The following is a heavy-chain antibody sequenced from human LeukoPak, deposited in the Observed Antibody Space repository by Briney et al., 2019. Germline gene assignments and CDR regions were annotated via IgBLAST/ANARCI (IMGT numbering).Heavy chain of an antibody. CDR1: GGSISSHY. CDR3: ARGYSSSAEPFDY. V-gene: IGHV4-59*11. Sequence: SSETLSLTCTVSGGSISSHYWSWIRQPPGKGLEWIGYIYYSGSTNYNPSLKSRVTISVDTSKNQFSLKLSSVTAADTAVYYCARGYSSSAEPFDYWGQGTLVTVSS. D-gene: IGHD6-6*01. J-gene: IGHJ4*02. CDR2: IYYSGST.